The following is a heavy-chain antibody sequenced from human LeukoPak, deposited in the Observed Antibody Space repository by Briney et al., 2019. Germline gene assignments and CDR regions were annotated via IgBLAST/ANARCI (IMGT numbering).Heavy chain of an antibody. J-gene: IGHJ4*02. CDR2: IYYSGST. CDR1: GDSMSSCY. D-gene: IGHD6-19*01. V-gene: IGHV4-59*08. CDR3: ARAVSGRFDY. Sequence: SETLSLTCTVSGDSMSSCYWSWIRQPPEKGLEWIGYIYYSGSTNYNPSLNSRVTISVDTSKNQFSLRLSSVTAADTAIYYCARAVSGRFDYWGQGTLVTVSS.